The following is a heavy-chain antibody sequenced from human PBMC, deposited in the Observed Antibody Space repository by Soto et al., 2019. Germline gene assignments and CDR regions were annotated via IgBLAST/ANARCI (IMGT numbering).Heavy chain of an antibody. D-gene: IGHD6-13*01. CDR2: ISYDGSNK. CDR3: ASRGSSWEVG. Sequence: GGSLRLSCAASGFTFSSYAMHWVRQAPGKGLEWVAVISYDGSNKYYADSVKGRFTISRDNSKNTLYLQMNSLRAEDTAVYYCASRGSSWEVGWGQGTLVTVSS. V-gene: IGHV3-30*04. CDR1: GFTFSSYA. J-gene: IGHJ4*02.